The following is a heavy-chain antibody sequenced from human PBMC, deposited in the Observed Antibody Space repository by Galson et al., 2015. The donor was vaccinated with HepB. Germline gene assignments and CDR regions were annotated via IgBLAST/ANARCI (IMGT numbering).Heavy chain of an antibody. V-gene: IGHV5-51*01. CDR3: ARHSRSSGSYSHYYFGMDV. D-gene: IGHD3-10*01. CDR2: IYPGDSDT. J-gene: IGHJ6*02. CDR1: GYSFPTYW. Sequence: QSGAEVKKPGESLKISCKGSGYSFPTYWIGWVRQMPGKGLEWMGIIYPGDSDTRYSPSFQGQVTISADNSITTAYLQWSSLKASDTAIYYCARHSRSSGSYSHYYFGMDVWGQGTTVTVSS.